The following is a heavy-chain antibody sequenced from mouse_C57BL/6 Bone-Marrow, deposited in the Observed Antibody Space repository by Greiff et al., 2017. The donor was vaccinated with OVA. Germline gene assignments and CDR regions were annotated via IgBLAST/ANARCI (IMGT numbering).Heavy chain of an antibody. CDR1: GYAFSSSW. CDR2: IYPGDGDT. Sequence: QVQLQQSGPELVKPGASVKISCKASGYAFSSSWMNWVKQRPGKGLEWIGRIYPGDGDTNYNGKFKGKATLTADKSSSTAYIQLSSLTSEDSAVYFCARQLRLRRGFAYWGQGTLVTVSA. CDR3: ARQLRLRRGFAY. V-gene: IGHV1-82*01. D-gene: IGHD3-2*02. J-gene: IGHJ3*01.